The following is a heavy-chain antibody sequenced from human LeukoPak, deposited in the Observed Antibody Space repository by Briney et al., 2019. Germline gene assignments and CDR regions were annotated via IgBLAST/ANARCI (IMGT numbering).Heavy chain of an antibody. CDR2: IYTSGST. Sequence: PSETLSLTCTVSGGSISSYYWSWIRQPPGKGLEWIGYIYTSGSTNYNPSLKSRVTISVDTSKNEFSLKLSSVTAADTAVYYCARLTTIFPLRNYYMDVWGKGTTVTVSS. J-gene: IGHJ6*03. D-gene: IGHD3-3*01. CDR1: GGSISSYY. V-gene: IGHV4-4*09. CDR3: ARLTTIFPLRNYYMDV.